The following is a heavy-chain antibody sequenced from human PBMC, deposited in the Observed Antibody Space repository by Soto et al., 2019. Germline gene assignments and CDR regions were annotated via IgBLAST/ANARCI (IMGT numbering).Heavy chain of an antibody. CDR1: GYTLTELS. V-gene: IGHV1-24*01. Sequence: QVPLVQSGAEVKKPGASVKVSCKVSGYTLTELSMHWVRQAPGKGLEWMGGFDPEDGETIYAQKFQGRVTMTEDTSTDTAYMELSSLRSEDTAVYYCATSLLTGYYTDYYYYGMDVWGQGTTVTVSS. D-gene: IGHD3-9*01. CDR3: ATSLLTGYYTDYYYYGMDV. J-gene: IGHJ6*02. CDR2: FDPEDGET.